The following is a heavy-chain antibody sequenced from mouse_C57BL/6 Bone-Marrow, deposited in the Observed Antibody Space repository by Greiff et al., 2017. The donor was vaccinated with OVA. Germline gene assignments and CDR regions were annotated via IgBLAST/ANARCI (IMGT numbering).Heavy chain of an antibody. CDR3: ARNYYGRRYAMDY. CDR1: GFSLTSYG. J-gene: IGHJ4*01. CDR2: IWSGGST. Sequence: QVHVKQSGPGLVQPSQRLSITCTVSGFSLTSYGVHWVRQSPGKGLEWLGVIWSGGSTDYNAAFISRLSISKDNSKSQVFFKMNSLQADDTAIYYCARNYYGRRYAMDYWGQGTSVTVSS. D-gene: IGHD1-1*01. V-gene: IGHV2-2*01.